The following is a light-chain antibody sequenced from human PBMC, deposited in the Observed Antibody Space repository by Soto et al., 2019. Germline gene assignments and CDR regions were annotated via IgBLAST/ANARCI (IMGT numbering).Light chain of an antibody. CDR2: EVS. J-gene: IGLJ2*01. CDR3: CSYAGSSTVV. CDR1: SSDVGSYNL. Sequence: QSALTRPASVSGSPGQSITISCTGTSSDVGSYNLVCWYQQHPGKAPKLMIYEVSKRPSGVSNRFSGSKSGNTASLTISGLEAEDEADYYCCSYAGSSTVVFGGGTKLTVL. V-gene: IGLV2-23*02.